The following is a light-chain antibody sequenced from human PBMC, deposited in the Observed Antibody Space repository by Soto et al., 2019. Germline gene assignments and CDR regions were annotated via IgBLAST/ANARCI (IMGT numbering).Light chain of an antibody. CDR1: QSIGGF. CDR2: AAS. J-gene: IGKJ4*01. CDR3: QQSYSTPLT. V-gene: IGKV1-39*01. Sequence: DIPMTQSPSSLSVSVGDRVTITCRASQSIGGFLNWYQQKLGKAPKLLIYAASSLQSGVPSRFRGSGSGTDFTLTLSSLQPQDFATYYCQQSYSTPLTFGAGTQVQI.